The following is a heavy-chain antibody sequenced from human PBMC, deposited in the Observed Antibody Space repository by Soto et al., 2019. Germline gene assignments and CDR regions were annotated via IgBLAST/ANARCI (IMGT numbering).Heavy chain of an antibody. CDR1: VFTFSSYE. CDR3: ARDSVLGTDI. V-gene: IGHV3-48*03. Sequence: GSLRLSCAASVFTFSSYEMNWVRQAPGKGLEWVSYISSSGITIYYADSVKGRFTISRDNAKNSLYLQMNSLRAEDTAVYYCARDSVLGTDIWGQGTMVTVSS. D-gene: IGHD3-16*01. CDR2: ISSSGITI. J-gene: IGHJ3*02.